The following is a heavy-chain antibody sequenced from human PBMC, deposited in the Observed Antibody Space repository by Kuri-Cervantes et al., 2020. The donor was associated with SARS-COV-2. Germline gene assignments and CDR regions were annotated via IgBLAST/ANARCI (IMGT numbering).Heavy chain of an antibody. Sequence: ASVKVSCKASGYIFTNYYMSWVRQAPGQGLEWLGIINPSGGGTSYAQKFQGRVTMTWDTSTSTVYMELSSLRSEDTAVYYCARGRLSSDYFDYWGQGTLVTVSS. D-gene: IGHD6-6*01. CDR2: INPSGGGT. V-gene: IGHV1-46*01. CDR1: GYIFTNYY. CDR3: ARGRLSSDYFDY. J-gene: IGHJ4*02.